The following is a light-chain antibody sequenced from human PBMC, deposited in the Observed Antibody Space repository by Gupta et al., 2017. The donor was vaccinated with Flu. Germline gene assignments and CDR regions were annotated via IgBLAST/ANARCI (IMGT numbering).Light chain of an antibody. J-gene: IGLJ3*02. CDR1: TNNIGDCYD. V-gene: IGLV1-40*01. Sequence: TISCCGTTNNIGDCYDVYWYQQLPGAAPRLIVYSNTTRPAVVPGRFSGSKSGTSGSLAITGLQAEDEADYFCQSYDSRRKSGVFGGGTKLTVL. CDR2: SNT. CDR3: QSYDSRRKSGV.